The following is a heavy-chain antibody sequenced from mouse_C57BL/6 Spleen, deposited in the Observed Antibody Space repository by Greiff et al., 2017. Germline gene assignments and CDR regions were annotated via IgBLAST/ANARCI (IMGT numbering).Heavy chain of an antibody. CDR1: GFTFSDYY. D-gene: IGHD3-2*02. CDR2: INYDGSST. CDR3: ARESSGPGY. Sequence: EVQLVESEGGLVQPGSSMKLSCTASGFTFSDYYMAWVRQVPEKGLEWVANINYDGSSTYYLDSLESRFIISRDNAKNILYLQMSSLKSEDTATYYCARESSGPGYWGQGTTLTVSS. J-gene: IGHJ2*01. V-gene: IGHV5-16*01.